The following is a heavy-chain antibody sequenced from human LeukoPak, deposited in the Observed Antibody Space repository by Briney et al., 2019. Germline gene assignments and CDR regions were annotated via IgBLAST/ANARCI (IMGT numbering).Heavy chain of an antibody. V-gene: IGHV4-34*01. J-gene: IGHJ4*02. CDR1: GGSFSGYY. Sequence: PSETLSLTCAVYGGSFSGYYWSWIRQPPGKGLEWIGEINHSGSTNYNPSLKSRVTISVDTSKNQFSLKLSSVTAAATAVYYCARRHFVGATPPFDYWGQGTLVTVSS. CDR3: ARRHFVGATPPFDY. D-gene: IGHD1-26*01. CDR2: INHSGST.